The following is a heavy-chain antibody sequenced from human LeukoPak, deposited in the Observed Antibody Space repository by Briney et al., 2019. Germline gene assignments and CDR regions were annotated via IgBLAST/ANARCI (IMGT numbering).Heavy chain of an antibody. CDR1: GYSISSSNW. Sequence: PSETLSLTCAVSGYSISSSNWWGWIRQPPGKGLEWIGYIYYSGEIFYNPSLKSRVSLSVDTSKNQFSLKLTSVTAVDTAVYYCARKPDSMNWFDPWGQGTLVTVSS. J-gene: IGHJ5*02. V-gene: IGHV4-28*05. CDR2: IYYSGEI. CDR3: ARKPDSMNWFDP. D-gene: IGHD1-14*01.